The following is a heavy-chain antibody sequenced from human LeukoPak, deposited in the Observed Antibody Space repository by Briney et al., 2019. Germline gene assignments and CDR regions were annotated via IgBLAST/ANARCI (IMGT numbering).Heavy chain of an antibody. D-gene: IGHD3-3*01. CDR3: ARAYYDFWSGYYYYYMDV. V-gene: IGHV3-7*04. CDR2: INQDESSQ. Sequence: GGSLRLSCAASGFSFTTYWMGWVRQAPGKGLEWVANINQDESSQYYVDAVRGRFTISRDNAKNSLYLQMNSLRVEDTAVYYCARAYYDFWSGYYYYYMDVWGKGTTVTVSS. J-gene: IGHJ6*03. CDR1: GFSFTTYW.